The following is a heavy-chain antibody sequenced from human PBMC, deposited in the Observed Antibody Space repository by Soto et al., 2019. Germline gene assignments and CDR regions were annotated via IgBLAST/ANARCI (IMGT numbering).Heavy chain of an antibody. J-gene: IGHJ5*02. Sequence: QVQLVQSGAEVTKPGASVKVSCKASGYMFISYGISWVRQAPGQGLEWMGWISPHNGDTNYAQKFQDRVTMTTDTSTSTAYMEIRSVTSDDTAAYYCATTGRDYYGAGSSFDPWGQGTLVTVSS. V-gene: IGHV1-18*01. D-gene: IGHD3-10*01. CDR2: ISPHNGDT. CDR3: ATTGRDYYGAGSSFDP. CDR1: GYMFISYG.